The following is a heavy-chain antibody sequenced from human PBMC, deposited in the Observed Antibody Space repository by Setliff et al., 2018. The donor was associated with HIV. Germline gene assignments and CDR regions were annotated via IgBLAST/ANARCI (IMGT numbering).Heavy chain of an antibody. Sequence: KPSETLSLTCTVSGGSISSGNYYWSWIRQHPGKGLEWIGYIYYSGSTYYNPSLKSRVTTSVDTSKNQFSLKLSSVTAADTAVYYCAREGARHYGSGRYHSWFDPWGQGTQVTVSS. V-gene: IGHV4-31*03. CDR3: AREGARHYGSGRYHSWFDP. CDR2: IYYSGST. J-gene: IGHJ5*02. D-gene: IGHD3-10*01. CDR1: GGSISSGNYY.